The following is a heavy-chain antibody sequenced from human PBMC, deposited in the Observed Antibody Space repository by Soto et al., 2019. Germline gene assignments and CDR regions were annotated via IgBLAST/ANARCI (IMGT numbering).Heavy chain of an antibody. Sequence: GGPLSPPVAPSRSCLRGHSVNSVRQAPGKGLEWVSYIGHRRKYIYYADSVRGRFTISRDDANNSLYLQLNSLRDEETALDYGARYHDWAFDDSGQGTMVTVS. V-gene: IGHV3-21*06. D-gene: IGHD3-9*01. CDR3: ARYHDWAFDD. CDR1: RSCLRGHS. J-gene: IGHJ3*01. CDR2: IGHRRKYI.